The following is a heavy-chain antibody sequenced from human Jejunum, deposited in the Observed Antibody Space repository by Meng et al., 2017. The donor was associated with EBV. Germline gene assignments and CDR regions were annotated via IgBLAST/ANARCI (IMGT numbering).Heavy chain of an antibody. CDR2: TFYMSMWYN. J-gene: IGHJ4*02. CDR1: GDSLFSNCSA. D-gene: IGHD1-1*01. CDR3: TRESTTGCVDY. V-gene: IGHV6-1*01. Sequence: QQSCPGLGQPSQALSLTCAISGDSLFSNCSAWNWIRQSPSRGLEWLGNTFYMSMWYNHYAPSVESRITLNADTSKNPFTLKLNSVTPEDTAVYYCTRESTTGCVDYWGQGTLVTVSS.